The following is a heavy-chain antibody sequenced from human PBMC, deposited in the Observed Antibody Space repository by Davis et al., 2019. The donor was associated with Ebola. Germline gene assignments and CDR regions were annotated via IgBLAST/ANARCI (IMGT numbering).Heavy chain of an antibody. CDR3: ARELKPRKYYYYYGMDV. J-gene: IGHJ6*04. D-gene: IGHD4/OR15-4a*01. CDR1: GFTFSSYS. Sequence: GESLKISCAASGFTFSSYSMNWVRQAPGKGLEWVSSISSSSSYIYYADSVKGRFTISRDNAKNSLYLQMNSLRAEDTAVYYCARELKPRKYYYYYGMDVWGKGTTVTVSS. V-gene: IGHV3-21*01. CDR2: ISSSSSYI.